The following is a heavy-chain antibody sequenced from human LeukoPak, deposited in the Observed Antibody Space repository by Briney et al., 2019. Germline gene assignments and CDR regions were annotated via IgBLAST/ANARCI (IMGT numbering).Heavy chain of an antibody. CDR3: ARDSSSWYYYYYYMDV. J-gene: IGHJ6*03. CDR2: INPNSGGT. D-gene: IGHD6-13*01. CDR1: GYTFTDYY. V-gene: IGHV1-2*02. Sequence: GASVRDSCKASGYTFTDYYMHWVRQAPGQGLEWMGWINPNSGGTNYEQKFQGRVTMTRDTSISTAYMELSRLRSDDTAVYYCARDSSSWYYYYYYMDVWGKGTTVTISS.